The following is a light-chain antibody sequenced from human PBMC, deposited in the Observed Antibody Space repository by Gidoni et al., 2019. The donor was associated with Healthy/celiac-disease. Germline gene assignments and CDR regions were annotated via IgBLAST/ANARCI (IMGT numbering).Light chain of an antibody. Sequence: IQLTQSPSFRSASIGDRVTITCRAIRGISSYLSWYQQRPGKTPKLLIYAASTLQSVVPSRVSGSVSGTQFTLTISSLQPEDFATYFCQQLNSYPVTFGGGTKVEIK. CDR3: QQLNSYPVT. J-gene: IGKJ4*01. V-gene: IGKV1-9*01. CDR1: RGISSY. CDR2: AAS.